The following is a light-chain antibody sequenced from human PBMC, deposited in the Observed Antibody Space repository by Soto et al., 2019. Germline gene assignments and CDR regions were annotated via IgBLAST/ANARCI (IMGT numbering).Light chain of an antibody. CDR1: QSVGSN. CDR2: GAS. V-gene: IGKV3-15*01. Sequence: ETVMTQSPAALSVSPGERATLSCRASQSVGSNLAWYQQKPGQAPRILFYGASSRVTGVPTRISGRGSGTEFTLTISSLQSEDFAVYYCQQYNDWPRTFGQGTKVEIK. CDR3: QQYNDWPRT. J-gene: IGKJ1*01.